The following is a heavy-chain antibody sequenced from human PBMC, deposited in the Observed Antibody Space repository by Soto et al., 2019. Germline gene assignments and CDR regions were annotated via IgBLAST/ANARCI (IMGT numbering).Heavy chain of an antibody. CDR2: ISGSGGGT. V-gene: IGHV3-23*01. CDR1: GFTFNIYA. CDR3: AKDQGSSWYEIDY. D-gene: IGHD6-13*01. Sequence: GGSLRLSCAASGFTFNIYAMSWVRQAPGKGLEWVSAISGSGGGTYYADSVEGRFTISRDNSNNTLYLQMSSLRAEDTAVYYCAKDQGSSWYEIDYWGQGTLVTVSS. J-gene: IGHJ4*02.